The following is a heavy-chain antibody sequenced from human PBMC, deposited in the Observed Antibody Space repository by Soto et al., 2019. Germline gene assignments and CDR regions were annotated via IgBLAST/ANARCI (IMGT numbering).Heavy chain of an antibody. CDR1: GGSISSSNW. J-gene: IGHJ6*02. Sequence: SETLSLTCAVSGGSISSSNWWSWVRQPPGKGLEWIGEIYHSGSTNYNPSLKSQVTISVDKSKNQFYLKLSSVTAAVTAVYYCARDQASGYDYDYYYGMDVWGQGTTVTVSS. CDR2: IYHSGST. V-gene: IGHV4-4*02. D-gene: IGHD5-12*01. CDR3: ARDQASGYDYDYYYGMDV.